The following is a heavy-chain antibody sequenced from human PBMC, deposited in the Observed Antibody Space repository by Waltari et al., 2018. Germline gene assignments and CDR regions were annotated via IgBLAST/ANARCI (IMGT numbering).Heavy chain of an antibody. CDR1: GDSISSFH. CDR3: ARFWGAYPNWFHP. CDR2: VYSDGST. D-gene: IGHD3-3*01. Sequence: QVQLQESGPGLVKPSETLSLTCTVSGDSISSFHWSWIRQTPGKGLEWIGYVYSDGSTSYNPSLRSRVIISIDTSKNQFSLRLTSVTAADTAMYYCARFWGAYPNWFHPWGQGILVTVSS. J-gene: IGHJ5*02. V-gene: IGHV4-59*01.